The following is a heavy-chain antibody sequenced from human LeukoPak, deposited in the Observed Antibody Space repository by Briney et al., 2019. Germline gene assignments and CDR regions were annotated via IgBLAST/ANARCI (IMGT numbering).Heavy chain of an antibody. J-gene: IGHJ4*02. CDR3: ARHVRGSIWYDYFDY. Sequence: SETLSLTCTVSGGSISSYYWSWIRQPPGKGLEWIGCISNSMNTEYNPSLKSRVAISVDTSNSQFSLKLTSVTAADTAVYYCARHVRGSIWYDYFDYWGQGTLVTVSS. CDR2: ISNSMNT. CDR1: GGSISSYY. V-gene: IGHV4-59*08. D-gene: IGHD3-10*02.